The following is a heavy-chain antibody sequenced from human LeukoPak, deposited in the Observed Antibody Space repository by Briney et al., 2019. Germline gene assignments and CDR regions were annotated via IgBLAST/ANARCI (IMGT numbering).Heavy chain of an antibody. CDR3: ARGYVLWLGEPQSWFDP. CDR1: GGSISSGDYY. J-gene: IGHJ5*02. Sequence: SQTLSLTCTVSGGSISSGDYYWSWIRQPPGKGLEWIGYIYYSGSTYYNPSLKSRVTISVDTSKNQFSLKLSSVTAADTAVYYCARGYVLWLGEPQSWFDPWGQGTLVTVSS. V-gene: IGHV4-30-4*01. D-gene: IGHD3-10*01. CDR2: IYYSGST.